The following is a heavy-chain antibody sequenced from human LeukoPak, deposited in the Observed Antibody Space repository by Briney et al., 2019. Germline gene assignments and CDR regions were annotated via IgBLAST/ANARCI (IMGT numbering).Heavy chain of an antibody. Sequence: PGGSPRLSCAASGFTFSDYYISWIRQVPGKGLEWVSYISSSSSTIYYADSVKGRFTISRDNAKNLLYLQMNSLRAEDTAVYYCAREVTGEYYYGMDVWGQGTTVTVSS. CDR3: AREVTGEYYYGMDV. CDR1: GFTFSDYY. CDR2: ISSSSSTI. V-gene: IGHV3-11*01. J-gene: IGHJ6*02. D-gene: IGHD2-21*02.